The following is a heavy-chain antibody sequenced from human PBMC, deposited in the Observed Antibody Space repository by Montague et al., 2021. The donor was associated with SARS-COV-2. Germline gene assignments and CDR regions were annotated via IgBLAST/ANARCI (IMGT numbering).Heavy chain of an antibody. CDR2: IYSGGST. CDR3: ARDRGGNYYFDY. Sequence: SLRLSCAASRFTVSSNYMSWVRQAPGKGLEWVSVIYSGGSTYYADSVTGRFTISRDNSKNTLYLQMNSLRAEDTAVYYCARDRGGNYYFDYWGQGTLVTVSS. V-gene: IGHV3-53*01. J-gene: IGHJ4*02. D-gene: IGHD1-7*01. CDR1: RFTVSSNY.